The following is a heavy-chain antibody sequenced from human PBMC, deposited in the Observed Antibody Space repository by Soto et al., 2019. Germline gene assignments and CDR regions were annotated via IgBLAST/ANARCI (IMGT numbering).Heavy chain of an antibody. D-gene: IGHD6-19*01. V-gene: IGHV1-69*01. CDR2: IIPVFGIV. CDR1: GGTPSNSA. Sequence: QVQLVQSGAEVKKPGSSVRVSCKASGGTPSNSAFSWVRQAPGQGLEWMGGIIPVFGIVKYAQNLAGSVPLTADETTSTAYVALRSLRYEDGAVYYCASGRIVVVGSRAYYGMDVWGQGTTVTVSS. CDR3: ASGRIVVVGSRAYYGMDV. J-gene: IGHJ6*02.